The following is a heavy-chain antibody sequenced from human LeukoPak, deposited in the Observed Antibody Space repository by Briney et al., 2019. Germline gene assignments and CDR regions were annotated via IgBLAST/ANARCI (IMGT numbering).Heavy chain of an antibody. CDR3: ARDPTPYYYDSSGYYLAEVYLDY. CDR2: ISSSGNNI. Sequence: PGGSLRLSCAASGFTFRDYYMSWLRQAPGKGLEWVSYISSSGNNIYYADSVKGRFTISRDNAKNSLYLQMNSLRAEDTAVYYCARDPTPYYYDSSGYYLAEVYLDYWGQGTLVTVSS. CDR1: GFTFRDYY. D-gene: IGHD3-22*01. J-gene: IGHJ4*02. V-gene: IGHV3-11*01.